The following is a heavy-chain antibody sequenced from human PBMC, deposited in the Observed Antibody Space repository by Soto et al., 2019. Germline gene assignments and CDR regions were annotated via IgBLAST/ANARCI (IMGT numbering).Heavy chain of an antibody. V-gene: IGHV1-69*06. CDR1: GSTFNNFA. Sequence: QVVLLQSGAEVQEPGSSVRLSCQVSGSTFNNFAFSWVRQAPGQGPEWLGGIVVMSNAADYSQRFQDRVTITADTSTSTLYMELGSLTFDDTAVYYCARAIKRWEVNYYFDYWGQGTLVTVSS. J-gene: IGHJ4*02. CDR2: IVVMSNAA. CDR3: ARAIKRWEVNYYFDY. D-gene: IGHD1-26*01.